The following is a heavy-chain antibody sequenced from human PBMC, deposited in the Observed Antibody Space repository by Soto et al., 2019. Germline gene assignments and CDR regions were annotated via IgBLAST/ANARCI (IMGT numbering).Heavy chain of an antibody. CDR3: ASPYGDFFPHYYYGMDV. J-gene: IGHJ6*02. V-gene: IGHV1-69*01. Sequence: QVQLVQSGAEVKKPGSSVKVSCKASGGTFSSYAISWVRQAPGQGLEWMGGVIPIFGTANYAQKFQGRVTITADESTTTSYMELSSLRSEDTAVYYCASPYGDFFPHYYYGMDVWGQGTTVTVSS. D-gene: IGHD4-17*01. CDR2: VIPIFGTA. CDR1: GGTFSSYA.